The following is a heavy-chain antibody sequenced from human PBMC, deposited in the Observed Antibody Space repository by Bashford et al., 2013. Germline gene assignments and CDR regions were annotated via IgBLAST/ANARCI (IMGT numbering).Heavy chain of an antibody. CDR3: VRDQSGVDYNDYILDN. Sequence: GGSLRLSCGASGFSFSDFGMHWVRQGPGKGLEWVAAIWYDGSRKYYAESVKGRFSISRDNSKNTVYLQMSSLRVEDTAVYYCVRDQSGVDYNDYILDNWGQGNFGTVSS. J-gene: IGHJ4*02. D-gene: IGHD4/OR15-4a*01. CDR2: IWYDGSRK. CDR1: GFSFSDFG. V-gene: IGHV3-33*01.